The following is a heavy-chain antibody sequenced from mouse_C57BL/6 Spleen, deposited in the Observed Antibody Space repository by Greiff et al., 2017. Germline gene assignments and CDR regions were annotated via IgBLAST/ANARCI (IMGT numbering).Heavy chain of an antibody. CDR2: ISSGSSTI. CDR3: ARKSYYGNYPSTLYWDFDV. D-gene: IGHD2-10*01. CDR1: GFTFSDYG. Sequence: EVHLVASGGGLVKPGGSLKLSCAASGFTFSDYGMHWVRQAPEKGLGWVAYISSGSSTIYYADTVKGRFTISRDNAKNTLFLQMTSLRSEDTAMYYCARKSYYGNYPSTLYWDFDVWGTGTTVTVSS. V-gene: IGHV5-17*01. J-gene: IGHJ1*03.